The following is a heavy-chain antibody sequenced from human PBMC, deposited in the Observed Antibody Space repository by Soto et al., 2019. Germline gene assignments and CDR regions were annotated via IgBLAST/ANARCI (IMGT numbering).Heavy chain of an antibody. V-gene: IGHV1-69*06. Sequence: QVQLVQSGAEVKKPGSSVKVSCKASGGSFSSYSISWVRQAPGQGLEWMGGIMPISDSTKYAQNFQDRVTIPADRSTGTAYMEMSSLRSDDTAVYYCASILGGIFDYWGQGTLVTVSS. CDR3: ASILGGIFDY. J-gene: IGHJ4*02. CDR2: IMPISDST. CDR1: GGSFSSYS. D-gene: IGHD3-3*01.